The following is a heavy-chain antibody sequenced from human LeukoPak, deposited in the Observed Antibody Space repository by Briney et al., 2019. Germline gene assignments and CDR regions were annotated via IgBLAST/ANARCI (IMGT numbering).Heavy chain of an antibody. D-gene: IGHD4-17*01. J-gene: IGHJ3*02. CDR3: ARGYGDPDAFDI. CDR2: ITSDGRST. V-gene: IGHV3-74*01. Sequence: GSLRLSCVASGFSFSTSWMHWVRQGPGKGLVWVSRITSDGRSTNYPDSVKGRFTISRDNAKNSLYLQMNSLRAEDTAVYYCARGYGDPDAFDIWGQGTMVTVSS. CDR1: GFSFSTSW.